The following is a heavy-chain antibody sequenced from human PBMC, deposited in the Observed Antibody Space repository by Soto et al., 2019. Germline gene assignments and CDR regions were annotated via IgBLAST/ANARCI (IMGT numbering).Heavy chain of an antibody. CDR2: VKPGGSDL. V-gene: IGHV5-51*01. D-gene: IGHD3-3*02. CDR3: ARQISYICGF. CDR1: GYRLDGAW. J-gene: IGHJ4*02. Sequence: WESLKISCKGAGYRLDGAWIGWVRQMPGKGLEWMGIVKPGGSDLRYSPSFRGQVTISADAAVNTAFLQWNSLKASDTAMYYCARQISYICGFWGRGTLVTVSS.